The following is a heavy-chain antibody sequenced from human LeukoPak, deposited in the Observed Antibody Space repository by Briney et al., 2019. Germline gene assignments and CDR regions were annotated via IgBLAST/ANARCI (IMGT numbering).Heavy chain of an antibody. CDR2: IYYSGST. V-gene: IGHV4-59*01. CDR3: ARSQKYSSSWYS. Sequence: SETLSLTCTVSGGSISSYYWSWIRQPPGKGLEWIGYIYYSGSTNYNPSFKSRVTISVDTSKNQFSLKLSSVTAADTAVYYCARSQKYSSSWYSWGQGTLVTVSS. CDR1: GGSISSYY. J-gene: IGHJ4*02. D-gene: IGHD6-13*01.